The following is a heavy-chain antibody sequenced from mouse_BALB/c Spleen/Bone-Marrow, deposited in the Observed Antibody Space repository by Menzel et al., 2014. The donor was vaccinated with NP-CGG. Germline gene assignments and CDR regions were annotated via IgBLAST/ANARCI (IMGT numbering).Heavy chain of an antibody. CDR2: INPNNGGT. V-gene: IGHV1-18*01. CDR3: ARFYYYGSSYWYFDV. Sequence: VQLQQSGPELVKPGASVKIPCKASGYTFTDYNMDWVKQSHGKSLEWIGAINPNNGGTIYNQKFKGKATLTVDKSSSTAYMELRSLTSEDTAVYDCARFYYYGSSYWYFDVWGAGTTVTVSS. D-gene: IGHD1-1*01. CDR1: GYTFTDYN. J-gene: IGHJ1*01.